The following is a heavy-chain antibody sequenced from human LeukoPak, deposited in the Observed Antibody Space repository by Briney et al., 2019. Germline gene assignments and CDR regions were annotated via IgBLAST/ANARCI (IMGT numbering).Heavy chain of an antibody. CDR1: AGSISSAGYY. D-gene: IGHD5-24*01. J-gene: IGHJ3*02. V-gene: IGHV4-61*02. Sequence: SETLSLTCTVSAGSISSAGYYWSWIRQPAGKGLEWIGRIYATGSANYNPSLKSRVTISIDTSKNQFSLKLTSVTAADTALYYCARVFCRGVYNYDGFDIWGQGTMVTVSS. CDR3: ARVFCRGVYNYDGFDI. CDR2: IYATGSA.